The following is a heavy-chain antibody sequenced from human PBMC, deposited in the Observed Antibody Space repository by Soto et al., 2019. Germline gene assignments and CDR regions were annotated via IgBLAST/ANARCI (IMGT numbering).Heavy chain of an antibody. CDR3: ARALRVLTRSYFDS. J-gene: IGHJ4*02. CDR2: ISSSGNT. D-gene: IGHD3-10*01. CDR1: DGSISNFY. Sequence: SETLSLTCTVSDGSISNFYWSWIRQPPGKGLEWIGYISSSGNTNYNPSLKSRVSISVDTSKNQFSLNLTSVTAADTAVYYCARALRVLTRSYFDSWRQGTPVPVSS. V-gene: IGHV4-59*01.